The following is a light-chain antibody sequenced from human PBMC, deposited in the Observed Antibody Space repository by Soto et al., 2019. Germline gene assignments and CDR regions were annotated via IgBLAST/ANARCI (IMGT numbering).Light chain of an antibody. Sequence: EAVMTQSPATLSVSPGERATVSCRASQGVSSNLAWYQQKPGQAPRLLIYGASTRATGIPARFSGSGSGTEFTLTISSLQSEDFAVYYCQQYNNWPPWTFGQGTKVDI. J-gene: IGKJ1*01. CDR3: QQYNNWPPWT. CDR1: QGVSSN. V-gene: IGKV3-15*01. CDR2: GAS.